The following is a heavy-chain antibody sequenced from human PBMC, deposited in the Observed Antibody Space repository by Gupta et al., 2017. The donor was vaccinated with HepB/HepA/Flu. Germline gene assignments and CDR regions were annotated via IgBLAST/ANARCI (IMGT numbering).Heavy chain of an antibody. V-gene: IGHV1-46*01. Sequence: MHWVRQAPGQGLEWMGIINPSGGSTSYAQKFQGRVTMTRDTSTSTVYMELSSLRSEDTAVYYCASAPTGSQLLFLVYWGQGTLVTVSS. D-gene: IGHD2-2*01. CDR2: INPSGGST. CDR3: ASAPTGSQLLFLVY. J-gene: IGHJ4*02.